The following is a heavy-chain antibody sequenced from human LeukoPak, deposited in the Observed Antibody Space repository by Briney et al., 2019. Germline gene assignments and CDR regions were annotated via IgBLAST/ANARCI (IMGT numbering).Heavy chain of an antibody. CDR3: ARGGLGARGSSWYYYYYGMDV. Sequence: PSETLSLTCAVYSGSFSGYYWSWIRQPPGKGLEWIGEINHSGSTNYNPSLKSRVTISVDTSKNQFSLKLSSVTAADTAVYYCARGGLGARGSSWYYYYYGMDVWGKGTTVTVSS. CDR1: SGSFSGYY. D-gene: IGHD6-13*01. J-gene: IGHJ6*04. CDR2: INHSGST. V-gene: IGHV4-34*01.